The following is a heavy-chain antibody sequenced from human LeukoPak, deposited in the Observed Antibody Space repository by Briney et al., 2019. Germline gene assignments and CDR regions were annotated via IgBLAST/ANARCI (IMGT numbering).Heavy chain of an antibody. J-gene: IGHJ4*02. CDR1: GYTRTELS. CDR3: ETGDGDYSYLLGY. Sequence: ASVKLSCKFSGYTRTELSMHWVRQSPGKWLEWMGDFDHEDGETIYAQRFQGRVTMTEHTSTDTAYMQLSSLRSEDSAVYYCETGDGDYSYLLGYWGQGTLVTVSS. D-gene: IGHD4-17*01. CDR2: FDHEDGET. V-gene: IGHV1-24*01.